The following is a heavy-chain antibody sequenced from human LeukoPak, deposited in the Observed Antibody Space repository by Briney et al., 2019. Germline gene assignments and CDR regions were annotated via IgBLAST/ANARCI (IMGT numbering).Heavy chain of an antibody. CDR1: GYTFTSYG. CDR3: ARGLVDTAMVTDLDY. D-gene: IGHD5-18*01. Sequence: ASVKVSCKASGYTFTSYGISWVRQAPGQGLEWMGWISAYNGNTNYAQKLQGRVTMTTDTSTSTAYMEPRSLRSDDTAVYYCARGLVDTAMVTDLDYWGQGTLVTVSS. J-gene: IGHJ4*02. CDR2: ISAYNGNT. V-gene: IGHV1-18*01.